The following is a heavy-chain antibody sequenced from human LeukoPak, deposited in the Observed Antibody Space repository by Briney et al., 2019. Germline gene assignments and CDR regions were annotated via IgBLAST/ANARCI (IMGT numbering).Heavy chain of an antibody. Sequence: SETLSLTCTVSGGSISSSNYYWGWLRPPPGKGLEWIGTIYYSGTTYYSPSLQRRVTISVDTSKNQFSLKLSSVTAADTAVYYCATYYDFWSGYLSWGQGTLVTVSS. J-gene: IGHJ4*02. V-gene: IGHV4-39*07. CDR1: GGSISSSNYY. CDR2: IYYSGTT. D-gene: IGHD3-3*01. CDR3: ATYYDFWSGYLS.